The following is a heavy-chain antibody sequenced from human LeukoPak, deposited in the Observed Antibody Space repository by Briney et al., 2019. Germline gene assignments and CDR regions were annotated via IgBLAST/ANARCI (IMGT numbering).Heavy chain of an antibody. CDR2: IYISGST. CDR1: GGSISSYY. J-gene: IGHJ4*02. V-gene: IGHV4-4*07. Sequence: SETLSLTCTVSGGSISSYYWSWIRQPAGKGLEWIGRIYISGSTNYNPSLKSRVTMSVDTSKNQFSLKLSSVTAADTAAYYCAREKKGTTGTTWGFDYWGQGTLVTVSS. CDR3: AREKKGTTGTTWGFDY. D-gene: IGHD1-1*01.